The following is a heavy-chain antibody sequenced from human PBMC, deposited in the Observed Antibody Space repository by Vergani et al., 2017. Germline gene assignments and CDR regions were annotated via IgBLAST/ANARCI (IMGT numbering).Heavy chain of an antibody. V-gene: IGHV3-15*01. CDR3: TTDPSLIWFGDLTFNL. CDR1: GFTFKNTW. D-gene: IGHD3-10*01. CDR2: IKTKTDAETT. J-gene: IGHJ4*02. Sequence: EVQLVESGGGLVKPGGSLRLSCAGSGFTFKNTWMNWARQAPGEGLEWIGRIKTKTDAETTDYAAPVKGRFTISRDDSKIMVYLQMNSLKTEDTAVYYCTTDPSLIWFGDLTFNLWGQGTQVTVSS.